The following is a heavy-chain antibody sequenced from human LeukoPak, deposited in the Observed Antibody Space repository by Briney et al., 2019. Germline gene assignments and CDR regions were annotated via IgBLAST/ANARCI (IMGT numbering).Heavy chain of an antibody. CDR1: GYTFTSYG. CDR3: ARFEGYSSSGWYAFDY. CDR2: ISAYNGNT. J-gene: IGHJ4*02. D-gene: IGHD6-13*01. V-gene: IGHV1-18*01. Sequence: ASVKVSCKASGYTFTSYGISWVRQAPGQGLEWMGWISAYNGNTNYAQKLQGRVTMTTDTSTNTAYMELRSLRSDDTAVYYCARFEGYSSSGWYAFDYWGQGTLVTVSS.